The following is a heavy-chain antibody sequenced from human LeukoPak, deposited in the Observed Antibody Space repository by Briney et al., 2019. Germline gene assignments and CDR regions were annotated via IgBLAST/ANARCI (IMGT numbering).Heavy chain of an antibody. V-gene: IGHV4-34*01. CDR3: ARATEGYSSSVVYMDV. CDR1: DGSFTDYH. Sequence: SGTLSLTCAVYDGSFTDYHWTWIRQPPGKGLEWIGEINHSGSTRYSPSLKSRVTISVDTPKNQFSLKLSSVTAADTAVYYCARATEGYSSSVVYMDVWGKGTTVTVSS. D-gene: IGHD6-6*01. J-gene: IGHJ6*03. CDR2: INHSGST.